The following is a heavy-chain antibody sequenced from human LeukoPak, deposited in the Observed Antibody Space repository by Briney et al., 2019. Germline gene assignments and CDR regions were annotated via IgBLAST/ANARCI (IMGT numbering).Heavy chain of an antibody. D-gene: IGHD1-14*01. CDR1: GDSISSGGYY. CDR2: IHYSGST. J-gene: IGHJ4*02. V-gene: IGHV4-31*03. CDR3: ARRGAGGIDFDY. Sequence: KSSETLSLTCTVSGDSISSGGYYWSWIRQHPGKGLEWIGYIHYSGSTFYSPSLKSRLIISVDTSKNQFSLKLRSVTAVDTAVYYCARRGAGGIDFDYWGQGTLVTVSS.